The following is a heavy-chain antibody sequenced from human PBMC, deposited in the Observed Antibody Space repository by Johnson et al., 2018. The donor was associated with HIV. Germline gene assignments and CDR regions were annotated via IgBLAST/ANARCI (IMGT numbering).Heavy chain of an antibody. Sequence: VQLVESGGGLVQPGRSLRLSCAASGFTFDDYAMHWVRQAPGKGLEWVSGISWNSGSVDYADSVKGRFTISRDNDKNSLYLQMNSLRAEDTAVYYCARQLGSDAFDIWGQGTMVTVSS. CDR1: GFTFDDYA. CDR2: ISWNSGSV. CDR3: ARQLGSDAFDI. J-gene: IGHJ3*02. D-gene: IGHD7-27*01. V-gene: IGHV3-9*01.